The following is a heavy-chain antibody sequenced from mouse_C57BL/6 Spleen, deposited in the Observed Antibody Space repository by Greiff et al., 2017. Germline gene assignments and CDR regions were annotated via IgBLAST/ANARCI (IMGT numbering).Heavy chain of an antibody. Sequence: QVQLQQSDAELVKPGASVKISCKVSGYTFTDHTIHWMKQRPEQGLEWIGYIYPRDGSTKYNEKFKGKATLTADKSSSTAYIQLNSLTSEDSTGYFCARDSHASAMDSWGPGTSVTVSS. CDR1: GYTFTDHT. J-gene: IGHJ4*01. D-gene: IGHD3-2*01. CDR3: ARDSHASAMDS. V-gene: IGHV1-78*01. CDR2: IYPRDGST.